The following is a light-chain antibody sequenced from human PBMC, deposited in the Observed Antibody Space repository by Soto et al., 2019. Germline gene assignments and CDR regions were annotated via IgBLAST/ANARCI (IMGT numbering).Light chain of an antibody. CDR3: LPYQSYWT. CDR2: QAS. J-gene: IGKJ1*01. CDR1: QRISRQ. V-gene: IGKV1-5*03. Sequence: DIQMTQSPSTLSASVEDRVSSTCRASQRISRQLAWYQQKPGKAPNLLIYQASNLETGVPSRFTGTGSVTEFTLTISSLQPDDLATYYCLPYQSYWTFGQGTKVEVK.